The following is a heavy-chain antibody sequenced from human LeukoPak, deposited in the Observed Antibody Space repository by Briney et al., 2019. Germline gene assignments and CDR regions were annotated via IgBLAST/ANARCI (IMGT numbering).Heavy chain of an antibody. J-gene: IGHJ6*03. CDR1: GGSFSSYA. V-gene: IGHV1-69*13. CDR2: IIPIFGTA. CDR3: ASGDTYYYYMDV. Sequence: ASVKVSCKASGGSFSSYAISWVRQAPGQGLEWIGGIIPIFGTANYAQMFQGRVTITADESTSTAYMELSSLRSEDTAVYYCASGDTYYYYMDVWGKGTTVTVSS.